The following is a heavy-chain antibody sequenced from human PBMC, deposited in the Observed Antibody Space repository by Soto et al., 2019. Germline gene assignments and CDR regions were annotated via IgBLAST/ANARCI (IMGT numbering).Heavy chain of an antibody. CDR2: ISGSGGST. J-gene: IGHJ4*02. CDR1: GFTFRSYA. Sequence: GVLRISCSASGFTFRSYAMIWVRQAPGNGLEWVSAISGSGGSTYYADSVKGRFTISRDNSKNTLYLQMNSLRAEDTAVYYCAKANSGYDFGLGSPFDYWGQGTLVTVSS. CDR3: AKANSGYDFGLGSPFDY. V-gene: IGHV3-23*01. D-gene: IGHD5-12*01.